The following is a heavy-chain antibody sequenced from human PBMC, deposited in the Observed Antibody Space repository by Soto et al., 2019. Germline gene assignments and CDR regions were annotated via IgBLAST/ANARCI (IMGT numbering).Heavy chain of an antibody. CDR3: AREYSYHFAP. CDR1: GDSITSNF. V-gene: IGHV4-4*07. Sequence: SETLSLTCTVSGDSITSNFWNWIRQPAGEGLEWIGRIYPGGTTNYNPSLKSRVTMSADTSKNQFSLKLTSATAADTAVYFCAREYSYHFAPWGRGTLVTVSS. CDR2: IYPGGTT. J-gene: IGHJ5*02. D-gene: IGHD4-4*01.